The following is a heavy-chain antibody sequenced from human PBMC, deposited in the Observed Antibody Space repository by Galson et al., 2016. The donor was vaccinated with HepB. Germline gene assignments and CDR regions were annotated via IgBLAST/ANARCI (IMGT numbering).Heavy chain of an antibody. CDR3: ARDGDNWNDFDC. J-gene: IGHJ4*02. CDR2: IHTGGST. CDR1: GFTFSSYG. V-gene: IGHV3-66*01. D-gene: IGHD1-1*01. Sequence: SLRLSCAASGFTFSSYGMHWVRQAPGKGLEWVSVIHTGGSTYYADSVKGRFTISRDNSKNTLYLQMNSLRADDTAVYYCARDGDNWNDFDCWGQGTLVTVSS.